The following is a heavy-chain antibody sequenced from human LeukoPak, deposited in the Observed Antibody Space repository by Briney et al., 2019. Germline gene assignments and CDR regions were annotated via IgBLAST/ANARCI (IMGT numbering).Heavy chain of an antibody. D-gene: IGHD4/OR15-4a*01. V-gene: IGHV3-21*04. CDR1: GFTFNTYT. CDR2: ITASSTAI. Sequence: GGSLRLSCAASGFTFNTYTMNWVRQAPGKGLEWVSSITASSTAIYSADSVKGRFTISRDNAKNFLYLQMNSLRAEDTAVYYCARRAGAYSHPYDYWGQGTLVTVSS. CDR3: ARRAGAYSHPYDY. J-gene: IGHJ4*02.